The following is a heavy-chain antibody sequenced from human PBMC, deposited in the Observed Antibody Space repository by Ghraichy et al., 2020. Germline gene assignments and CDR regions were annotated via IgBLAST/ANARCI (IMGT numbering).Heavy chain of an antibody. CDR2: ISSSSSYI. V-gene: IGHV3-21*01. CDR3: ARDQRYNTYCGGDCHYYFDY. Sequence: GESLNISCAASGFTFSSYSMNWVRQAPGKGLEWVSSISSSSSYIYYADSVKGRFTISRDNAKNSLYLQMNSLRAEDTAVYYCARDQRYNTYCGGDCHYYFDYWGQGTLVTVSS. CDR1: GFTFSSYS. D-gene: IGHD2-21*02. J-gene: IGHJ4*02.